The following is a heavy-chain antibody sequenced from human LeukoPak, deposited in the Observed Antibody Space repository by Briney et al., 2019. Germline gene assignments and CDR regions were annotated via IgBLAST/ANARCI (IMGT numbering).Heavy chain of an antibody. CDR1: GGSFSGYY. Sequence: SETLSLTCAVYGGSFSGYYWSWIRQPPGKGLEWIGEINHSGSTNYNPSLKSRVTISVDTSKNQFSLKLSSVTAADTAVYYCARGIAVAGTGLDYWGQGTLVTVS. CDR3: ARGIAVAGTGLDY. CDR2: INHSGST. V-gene: IGHV4-34*01. D-gene: IGHD6-19*01. J-gene: IGHJ4*02.